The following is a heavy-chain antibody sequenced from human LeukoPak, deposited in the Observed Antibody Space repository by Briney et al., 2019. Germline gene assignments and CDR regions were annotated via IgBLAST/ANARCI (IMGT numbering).Heavy chain of an antibody. J-gene: IGHJ6*04. CDR2: ISSSGSTI. CDR1: GFTFSSYE. CDR3: AELGITMIGGV. D-gene: IGHD3-10*02. Sequence: GGSLRLSCAASGFTFSSYEMNWVCQAPGQGLELVSYISSSGSTIYYADSVKGRFTISRDNAKNSLYLQMNSLRAEDTAVYYCAELGITMIGGVWGKGTTVTISS. V-gene: IGHV3-48*03.